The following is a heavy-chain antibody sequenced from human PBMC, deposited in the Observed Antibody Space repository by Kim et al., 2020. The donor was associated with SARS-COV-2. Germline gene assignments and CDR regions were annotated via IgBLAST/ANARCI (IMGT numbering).Heavy chain of an antibody. CDR2: ISYDGSNK. D-gene: IGHD4-4*01. Sequence: GGSLRLSCAASGFTFSSYAMHWVRQAPGKGLEWVAVISYDGSNKYYADSVKGRFTISRDNSKNTLYLQMNSLRAEDTAVYYCARATVTTYKVNYYGMDV. J-gene: IGHJ6*01. CDR1: GFTFSSYA. V-gene: IGHV3-30-3*01. CDR3: ARATVTTYKVNYYGMDV.